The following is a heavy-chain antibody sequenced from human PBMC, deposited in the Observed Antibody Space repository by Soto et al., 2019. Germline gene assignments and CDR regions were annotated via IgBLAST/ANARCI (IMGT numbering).Heavy chain of an antibody. D-gene: IGHD2-8*01. Sequence: EVQLVESGGGLVQPGGSLRLFCAASGFTFSSYSMNWVRQAPGKGLEWVSYISSSSSTIYYADSVKGRFTISRDNAKNSLYLQMNSLRAEDTAVYYCAREKMVYAYYYYYMDVWGKGTTVTVSS. CDR1: GFTFSSYS. CDR3: AREKMVYAYYYYYMDV. V-gene: IGHV3-48*01. J-gene: IGHJ6*03. CDR2: ISSSSSTI.